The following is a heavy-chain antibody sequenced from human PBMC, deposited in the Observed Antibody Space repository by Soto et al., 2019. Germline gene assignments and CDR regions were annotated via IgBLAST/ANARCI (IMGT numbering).Heavy chain of an antibody. CDR3: ARLMVRGVRSDY. CDR2: IYYSGST. J-gene: IGHJ4*02. D-gene: IGHD3-10*01. Sequence: ETLSLTCTVSGGSISSSSYYWGWIRQPPGKGLEWIGSIYYSGSTYYNPSLKSRVTISVDTSKNQFSLKLSSVTAADTAVYYCARLMVRGVRSDYWGQGTLVTVSS. V-gene: IGHV4-39*01. CDR1: GGSISSSSYY.